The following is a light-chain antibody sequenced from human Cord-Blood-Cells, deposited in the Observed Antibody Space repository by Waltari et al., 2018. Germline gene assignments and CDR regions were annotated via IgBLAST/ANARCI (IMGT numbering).Light chain of an antibody. Sequence: QSALPQPASVSGSPGPSLHLSRPGTSSDVGCYNLVSWYQQHPGKAPKLMIYDGSKRPSGVSNRFSGSKSGNTASLTISGLQAEDEADYYCCSYAGSSTFVFGTGTKVTVL. V-gene: IGLV2-23*03. CDR2: DGS. J-gene: IGLJ1*01. CDR3: CSYAGSSTFV. CDR1: SSDVGCYNL.